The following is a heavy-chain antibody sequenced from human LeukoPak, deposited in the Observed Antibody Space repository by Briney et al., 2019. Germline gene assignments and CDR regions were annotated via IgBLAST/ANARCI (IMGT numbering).Heavy chain of an antibody. Sequence: PGGSLRLSCAASGFTFSSYEMNWVRQAPGKGLEWVSYISSSGTTIYYADSVKGRFTISRDNGENSLYLQMNSLRDVDTAVYYCARDGGRDSAYWYYYWGQGTLVTVSS. CDR2: ISSSGTTI. V-gene: IGHV3-48*03. D-gene: IGHD2-8*02. CDR3: ARDGGRDSAYWYYY. J-gene: IGHJ4*02. CDR1: GFTFSSYE.